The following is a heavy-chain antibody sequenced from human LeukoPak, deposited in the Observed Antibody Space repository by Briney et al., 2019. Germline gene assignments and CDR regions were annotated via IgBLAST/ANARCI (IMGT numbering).Heavy chain of an antibody. CDR1: GYTFTSYY. CDR2: INPSGGST. CDR3: AREGSDFWSGYSFDY. D-gene: IGHD3-3*01. V-gene: IGHV1-46*01. Sequence: ASVKVSCKASGYTFTSYYMHWVRQAPGQGLEWMGIINPSGGSTSYAQKFQGRVTMTRDTSTSTVYMELSSPRSEDTAVYYCAREGSDFWSGYSFDYWGQGTLVTVSS. J-gene: IGHJ4*02.